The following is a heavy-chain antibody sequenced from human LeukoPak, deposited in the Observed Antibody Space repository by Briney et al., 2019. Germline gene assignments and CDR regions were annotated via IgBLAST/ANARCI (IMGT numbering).Heavy chain of an antibody. CDR1: GGSITSGDYY. CDR2: IYYSGST. D-gene: IGHD5-12*01. CDR3: ARGSNSGYDPAPFDY. V-gene: IGHV4-30-4*01. Sequence: SETLSLTCTVSGGSITSGDYYWSWIRQPPGKGLEWIGYIYYSGSTYYTPSLKSRVTISVDTSKNQLSLKLSSVTAADTAVYYCARGSNSGYDPAPFDYWGQGTLVTVSA. J-gene: IGHJ4*02.